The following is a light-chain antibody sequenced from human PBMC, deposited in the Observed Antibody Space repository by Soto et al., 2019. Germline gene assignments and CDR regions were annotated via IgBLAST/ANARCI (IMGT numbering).Light chain of an antibody. V-gene: IGLV3-21*04. CDR3: QLWDGGSGHRV. CDR1: NIGGKS. Sequence: SYVLTQPPSVSVAPGKAARITCGGKNIGGKSVHWYRQRPGQAPLLVIYYDRDRPSGIPERFSGSNSGNTATLTISRVEAGDEADYYCQLWDGGSGHRVFGGGTKLTVL. CDR2: YDR. J-gene: IGLJ2*01.